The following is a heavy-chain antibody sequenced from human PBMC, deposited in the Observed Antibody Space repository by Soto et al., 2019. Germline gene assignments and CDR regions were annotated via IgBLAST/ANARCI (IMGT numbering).Heavy chain of an antibody. V-gene: IGHV4-34*01. CDR3: ASGERMRSTSTLGYYYYYYGMDV. CDR1: GGSFSGYY. CDR2: INHSGST. J-gene: IGHJ6*02. Sequence: SETLSLTCAVYGGSFSGYYWSWIRQPPGKGLEWIGEINHSGSTNYNPSLKSRVTISVDTSKNQFSLKLSSVTAADTAVYYCASGERMRSTSTLGYYYYYYGMDVWGQGTTVTVSS. D-gene: IGHD2-2*01.